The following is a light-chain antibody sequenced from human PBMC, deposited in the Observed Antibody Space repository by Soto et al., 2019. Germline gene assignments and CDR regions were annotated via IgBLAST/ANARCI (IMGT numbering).Light chain of an antibody. Sequence: QSALTQSPSASASLGASVKLTCTLSSGHSSYAIAWHQQQPEKGPRYLMNLNSDGSHTKGDGIPDRFSGSSSGAERYLTISSLQSEDEADYYCQTWGPGFYVFGTGTKLTVL. CDR3: QTWGPGFYV. CDR2: LNSDGSH. J-gene: IGLJ1*01. CDR1: SGHSSYA. V-gene: IGLV4-69*01.